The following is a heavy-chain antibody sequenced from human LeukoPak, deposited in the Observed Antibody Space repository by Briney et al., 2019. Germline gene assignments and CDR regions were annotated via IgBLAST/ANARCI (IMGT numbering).Heavy chain of an antibody. V-gene: IGHV1-3*01. CDR2: IDAGNGRT. CDR1: GYDFTKYA. CDR3: AREVGVSHYYFDY. Sequence: ASVKVSCKASGYDFTKYAVQWVRQAPGQRLEWMGWIDAGNGRTKYSQDFQGRVTISRDTSASIAYMELRSLRSDDTAVYYCAREVGVSHYYFDYWGQGTLVTVSS. D-gene: IGHD1-26*01. J-gene: IGHJ4*02.